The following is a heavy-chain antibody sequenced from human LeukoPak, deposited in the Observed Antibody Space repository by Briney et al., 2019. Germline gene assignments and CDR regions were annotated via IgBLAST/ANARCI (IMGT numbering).Heavy chain of an antibody. Sequence: SETLSLTCTVSGDSISSYYWSWIRQPAGKGLEWVERIFSSGIINYNPSLKSRLTMSVDTAKNQFSLNLSSVTAADTAVYYCAREGGSSRNFDYWGQGTLVTVSS. V-gene: IGHV4-4*07. CDR1: GDSISSYY. D-gene: IGHD6-13*01. J-gene: IGHJ4*02. CDR3: AREGGSSRNFDY. CDR2: IFSSGII.